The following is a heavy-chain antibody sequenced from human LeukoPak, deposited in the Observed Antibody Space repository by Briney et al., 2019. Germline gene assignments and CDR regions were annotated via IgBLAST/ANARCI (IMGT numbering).Heavy chain of an antibody. D-gene: IGHD5-12*01. Sequence: SVKVSCKASGGTFSSYAISWVRQAPGQGLEWMGRIIPILGIANYAQKFQGRVTITADKSTSTAYMELSSLRSEDTAVYYCARADIVATIGGAYFDIWGQGTMVTVSS. CDR1: GGTFSSYA. J-gene: IGHJ3*02. CDR2: IIPILGIA. CDR3: ARADIVATIGGAYFDI. V-gene: IGHV1-69*04.